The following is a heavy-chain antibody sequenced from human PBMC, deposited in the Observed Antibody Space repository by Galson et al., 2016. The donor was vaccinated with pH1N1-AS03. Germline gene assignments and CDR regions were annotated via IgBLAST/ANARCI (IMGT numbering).Heavy chain of an antibody. D-gene: IGHD2-2*01. V-gene: IGHV3-74*01. Sequence: SLRLSCAASGFTINNNYMSWVRQAPGEGLEWVSRISNDGRNVRYADFVKGRFAVSRDNAKNTVFLQMNSLRADDTAVYFCARRNPNPNFAIWYQHDYGMDVWGQGTTVTVSS. CDR3: ARRNPNPNFAIWYQHDYGMDV. CDR1: GFTINNNY. CDR2: ISNDGRNV. J-gene: IGHJ6*02.